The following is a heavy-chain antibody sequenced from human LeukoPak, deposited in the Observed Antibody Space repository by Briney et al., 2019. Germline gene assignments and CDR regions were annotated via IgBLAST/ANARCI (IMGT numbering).Heavy chain of an antibody. Sequence: PGGSLRLPCAASGFIFSNYWMHWVRQAPGKGLVWVSRIDSDGKIITYADSVKGRFTISRDNAKNTLYLQMSSLRVDDTAVYYCVGGLGDYWGQGTLVTVSS. CDR2: IDSDGKII. CDR3: VGGLGDY. CDR1: GFIFSNYW. J-gene: IGHJ4*02. D-gene: IGHD1-26*01. V-gene: IGHV3-74*01.